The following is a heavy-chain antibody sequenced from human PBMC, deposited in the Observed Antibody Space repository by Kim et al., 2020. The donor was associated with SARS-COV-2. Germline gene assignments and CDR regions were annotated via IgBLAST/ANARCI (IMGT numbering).Heavy chain of an antibody. J-gene: IGHJ1*01. CDR3: AEISPGRSGWFEYFQH. V-gene: IGHV3-23*01. Sequence: GGSLRLSCAASGFTFNIYAMSWVRQAPGKGLEWVSAISGSGDSTSYADSVKGRFTISRDNSKNTLYLQMDRLRVDDTALYYCAEISPGRSGWFEYFQHWGQGTLVTVSS. CDR2: ISGSGDST. D-gene: IGHD6-19*01. CDR1: GFTFNIYA.